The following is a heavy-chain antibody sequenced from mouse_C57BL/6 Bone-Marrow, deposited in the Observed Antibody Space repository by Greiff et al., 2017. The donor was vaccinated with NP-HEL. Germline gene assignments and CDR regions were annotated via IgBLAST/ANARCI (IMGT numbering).Heavy chain of an antibody. CDR1: GYSITSGYY. Sequence: VQLQQSGPGLVKPSQSLSLTCSVTGYSITSGYYWNWIRQFPGNKLEWMGYISYDGSNNYNPSLKNRISITCDTSKNQFFLKLNSVTTEDTATYYCARRDLLNWYFDVWGTGTTVTVSS. CDR2: ISYDGSN. D-gene: IGHD2-10*01. J-gene: IGHJ1*03. V-gene: IGHV3-6*01. CDR3: ARRDLLNWYFDV.